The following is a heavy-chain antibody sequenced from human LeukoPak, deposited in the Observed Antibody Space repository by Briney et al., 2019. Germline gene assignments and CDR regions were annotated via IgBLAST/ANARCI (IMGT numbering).Heavy chain of an antibody. J-gene: IGHJ4*02. CDR1: GIILSNSA. CDR2: MFGATT. Sequence: GGSLSLTCEASGIILSNSAMSWVRQAPGKGLEWVSAMFGATTYYADSVRGRFTLSRDNSKNTLYLQMNSLTAEDTAVYYCAMDGVSARLEHWGQGALVTVSS. V-gene: IGHV3-23*01. D-gene: IGHD2-8*01. CDR3: AMDGVSARLEH.